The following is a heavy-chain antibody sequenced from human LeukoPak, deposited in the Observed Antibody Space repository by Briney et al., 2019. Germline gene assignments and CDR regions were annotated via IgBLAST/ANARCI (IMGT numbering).Heavy chain of an antibody. V-gene: IGHV4-39*07. Sequence: KPSETLSLTCTVSGGSISSSSYYWGWIRQPPGKGLEWIGSIYYSGSTYYNPSLKSRVTISVDTSKNQFSLKLSSVTAADTAVYYCARDPLVVVPAAISGLGYYYYYGMDVWGQGTTVTVSS. D-gene: IGHD2-2*01. CDR3: ARDPLVVVPAAISGLGYYYYYGMDV. J-gene: IGHJ6*02. CDR2: IYYSGST. CDR1: GGSISSSSYY.